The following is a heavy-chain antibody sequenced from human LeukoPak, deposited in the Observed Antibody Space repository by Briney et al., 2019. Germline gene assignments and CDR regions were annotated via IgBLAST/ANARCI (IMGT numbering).Heavy chain of an antibody. CDR2: ISAYNGNT. CDR3: ARARVAAATSWFDP. Sequence: ASVKVSCKASGYTFTSHGISWVRQAPGQGLEWMGWISAYNGNTNYAQKLQGRVTMTTDTSTSTAYMELRSLRSDDTAVYYCARARVAAATSWFDPWGQGTLVTVSS. D-gene: IGHD6-13*01. V-gene: IGHV1-18*01. J-gene: IGHJ5*02. CDR1: GYTFTSHG.